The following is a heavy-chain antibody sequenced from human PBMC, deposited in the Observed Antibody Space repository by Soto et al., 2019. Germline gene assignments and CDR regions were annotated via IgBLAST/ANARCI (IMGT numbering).Heavy chain of an antibody. J-gene: IGHJ5*02. V-gene: IGHV3-23*01. Sequence: GGSLRRSCAASGFTFSHYGMGWVRQTPEKGLEWVSSINNVGTNTHYAASVKGRFTISRDNSRNTLYVQMNSLRAEDTAIYCCAMQLWDSDHWGQGAPVTVSS. CDR2: INNVGTNT. CDR1: GFTFSHYG. D-gene: IGHD2-21*01. CDR3: AMQLWDSDH.